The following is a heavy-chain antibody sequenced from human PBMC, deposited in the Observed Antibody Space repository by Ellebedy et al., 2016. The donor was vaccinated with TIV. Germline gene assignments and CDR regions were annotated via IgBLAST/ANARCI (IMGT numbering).Heavy chain of an antibody. D-gene: IGHD3-16*02. CDR1: GGSFSGYY. Sequence: MPSETLSLTCAVYGGSFSGYYWSWIRQPPGKGLEWIGEINHSGSTNYNPSLKSRVTISVDTSKNQFSLKLSSVTAADTAVYYCARGPRQRTYYDYVWGSYRYNYFDYWGQGTLVTVSS. CDR3: ARGPRQRTYYDYVWGSYRYNYFDY. J-gene: IGHJ4*02. CDR2: INHSGST. V-gene: IGHV4-34*01.